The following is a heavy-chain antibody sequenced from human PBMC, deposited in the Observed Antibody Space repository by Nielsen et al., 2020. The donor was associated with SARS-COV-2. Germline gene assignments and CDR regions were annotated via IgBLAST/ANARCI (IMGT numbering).Heavy chain of an antibody. CDR3: ARAHFSSGRTPTHYDV. CDR2: ISHSGIT. V-gene: IGHV4-30-4*01. J-gene: IGHJ4*02. Sequence: SETLSLTCTVSGASMSSGDYHWSWVRQTPGKGLEWLAFISHSGITYYNPSLKTRVTISVDMSKNQFSLKLSSVTAADTAVYYCARAHFSSGRTPTHYDVWGQGTLVTVSS. D-gene: IGHD3-10*01. CDR1: GASMSSGDYH.